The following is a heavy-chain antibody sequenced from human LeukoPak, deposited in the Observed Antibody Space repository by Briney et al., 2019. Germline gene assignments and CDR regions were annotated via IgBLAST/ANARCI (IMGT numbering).Heavy chain of an antibody. CDR3: ARVADYYGSGSYYKRSFDP. J-gene: IGHJ5*02. Sequence: ASVKVSRKASGYTFTNYAMNWVRQAPGQGLEWMGWINTNTGNPTYAQGFTGRFVFSLDTSVSTASLQISSLKAEDPAVYYCARVADYYGSGSYYKRSFDPWGQGTLVTVSS. CDR2: INTNTGNP. V-gene: IGHV7-4-1*02. CDR1: GYTFTNYA. D-gene: IGHD3-10*01.